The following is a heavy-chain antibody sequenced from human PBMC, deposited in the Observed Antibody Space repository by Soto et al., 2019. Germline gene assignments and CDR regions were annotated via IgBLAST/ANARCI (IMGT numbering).Heavy chain of an antibody. D-gene: IGHD6-6*01. CDR2: TRNKANSYTT. CDR3: ASRRGSSSSFDY. J-gene: IGHJ4*02. Sequence: GGSLRLSCAASGFTFSDHYMDWVRQAPGKGLEWVGRTRNKANSYTTEYAASVKGRFTISRDDSKNSLYLQMNSLKTEDTAVYYWASRRGSSSSFDYWGQGTLVTVSS. V-gene: IGHV3-72*01. CDR1: GFTFSDHY.